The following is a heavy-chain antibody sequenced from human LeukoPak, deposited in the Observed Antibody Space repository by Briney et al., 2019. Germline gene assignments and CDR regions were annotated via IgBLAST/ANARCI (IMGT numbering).Heavy chain of an antibody. CDR1: GYTFTGYY. CDR3: ARLYGSGSYIKFAVDY. CDR2: INPNSGGT. D-gene: IGHD3-10*01. J-gene: IGHJ4*02. Sequence: ASVKVSCKASGYTFTGYYMHWLRQAPEQGLEWMGWINPNSGGTNYAQKFQGRVTMTRDTSISTAYMELSRLRSDDTAVYYCARLYGSGSYIKFAVDYWGQGTLVTVSS. V-gene: IGHV1-2*02.